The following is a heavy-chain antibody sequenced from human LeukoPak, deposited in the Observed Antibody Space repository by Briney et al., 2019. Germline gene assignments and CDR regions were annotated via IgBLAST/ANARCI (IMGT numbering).Heavy chain of an antibody. CDR1: GFTFNVYC. Sequence: SGGSLRLSCSASGFTFNVYCMNWVRQAPGKGREWVSYISTWSNTIDYADSVKGRFTISRDDASNTLYLQINSLRDEDTAVYYWARGGPFQGPEGYYYYTMDVWGQGTTVTVSS. V-gene: IGHV3-48*02. CDR2: ISTWSNTI. J-gene: IGHJ6*02. CDR3: ARGGPFQGPEGYYYYTMDV. D-gene: IGHD1-26*01.